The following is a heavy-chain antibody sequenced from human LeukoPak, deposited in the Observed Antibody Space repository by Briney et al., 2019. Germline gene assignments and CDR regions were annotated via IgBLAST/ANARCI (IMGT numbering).Heavy chain of an antibody. CDR2: ISSSGSTI. CDR1: GFTFSSYA. J-gene: IGHJ6*04. D-gene: IGHD3-10*02. CDR3: AELGITMIGGV. V-gene: IGHV3-48*03. Sequence: GGSLRLSWAASGFTFSSYAMHWVRQAPGEGLEWVSYISSSGSTIYYADSVKGRFTISRDNAKNSLYLQMNSLRAEDTAVYYCAELGITMIGGVWGKGTTVTISS.